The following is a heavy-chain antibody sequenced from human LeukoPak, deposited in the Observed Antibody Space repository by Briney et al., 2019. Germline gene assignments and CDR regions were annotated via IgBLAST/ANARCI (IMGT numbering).Heavy chain of an antibody. Sequence: GGSLRLSCAASGISVSSNYMSWVRQAPGKGLQWVSVIYVDGSTYYADSVKGRITISRDNSRNTLYLQMNSLRAEDTAVYCCARDLATRQRTGLYDSWGQGALVTVSS. D-gene: IGHD3-16*02. V-gene: IGHV3-66*01. CDR1: GISVSSNY. CDR2: IYVDGST. CDR3: ARDLATRQRTGLYDS. J-gene: IGHJ4*02.